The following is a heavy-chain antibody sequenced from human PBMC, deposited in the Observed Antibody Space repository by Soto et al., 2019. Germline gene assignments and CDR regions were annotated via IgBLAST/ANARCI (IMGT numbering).Heavy chain of an antibody. D-gene: IGHD1-1*01. CDR2: INAGNGNT. CDR1: GYTFTSYA. V-gene: IGHV1-3*01. CDR3: ARWRSELERQTKWFDP. Sequence: ASVQVSCKASGYTFTSYAMHWVRQAPGQRLEWMGWINAGNGNTKYSQKFQGRVTITRDTSASTAYMELSSLRSEDTAVYYCARWRSELERQTKWFDPWGQGTLVTVSS. J-gene: IGHJ5*02.